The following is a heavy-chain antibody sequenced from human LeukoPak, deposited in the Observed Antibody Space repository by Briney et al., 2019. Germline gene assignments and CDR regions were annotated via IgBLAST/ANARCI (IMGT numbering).Heavy chain of an antibody. CDR1: GGSISSDH. CDR3: AGGYCSGGSCSDYYFDY. Sequence: SETLSLTCPVSGGSISSDHCHWIRQPAGEGLEWIGRIHSSGRTNHNPSLKSRLTMSVDTSKNQFSLELSSVTAADTAVYYCAGGYCSGGSCSDYYFDYWGQGTLVTVSS. D-gene: IGHD2-15*01. CDR2: IHSSGRT. V-gene: IGHV4-4*07. J-gene: IGHJ4*02.